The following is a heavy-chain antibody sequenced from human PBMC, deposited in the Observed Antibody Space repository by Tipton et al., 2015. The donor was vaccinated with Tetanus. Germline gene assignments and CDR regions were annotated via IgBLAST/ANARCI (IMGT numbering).Heavy chain of an antibody. CDR1: GGSINNGSFY. CDR3: ARDLSGFLFDAFDL. Sequence: TLSLTCTVSGGSINNGSFYWGWIRQTAGKRLEWIGRIYISGSTDYNPSLKTRVSMSVGTSKNQFSLKLSSVTASDTAVYYCARDLSGFLFDAFDLWGQGIMVTVSS. CDR2: IYISGST. D-gene: IGHD3-22*01. V-gene: IGHV4-61*02. J-gene: IGHJ3*01.